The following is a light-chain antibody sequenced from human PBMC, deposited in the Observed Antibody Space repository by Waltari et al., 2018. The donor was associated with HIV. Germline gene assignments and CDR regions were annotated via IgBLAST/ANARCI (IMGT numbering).Light chain of an antibody. CDR3: TSYAGRNTLV. CDR2: EVF. V-gene: IGLV2-8*01. CDR1: TSYVGAYNH. J-gene: IGLJ2*01. Sequence: QSALTQPPSASGSPVQSVPISCTGKTSYVGAYNHVSWYQQHPGTAHKLMIYEVFKRHSGVPDRFSGSKSGNTASLTVSGLQAEDEADYYCTSYAGRNTLVFGGGTKLTVL.